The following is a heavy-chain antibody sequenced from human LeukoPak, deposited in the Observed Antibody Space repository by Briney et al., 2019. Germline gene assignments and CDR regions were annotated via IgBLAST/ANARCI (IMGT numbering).Heavy chain of an antibody. Sequence: SETLSLTRAVYGGSFSGYYWSWIRQPPGKGLEWIGEINHSGSTNYNPSLKSRVTISVDTSKNQFSLKLSSVTAADTAVYYCARGPIVVVPAAVYGMDVWGQGTTVTVSS. J-gene: IGHJ6*02. V-gene: IGHV4-34*01. CDR3: ARGPIVVVPAAVYGMDV. CDR1: GGSFSGYY. CDR2: INHSGST. D-gene: IGHD2-2*01.